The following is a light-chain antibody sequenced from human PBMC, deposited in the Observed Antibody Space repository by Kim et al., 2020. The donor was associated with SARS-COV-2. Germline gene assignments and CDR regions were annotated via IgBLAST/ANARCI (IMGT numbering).Light chain of an antibody. CDR2: GAS. CDR3: RQLNSYPLT. Sequence: ASVGDRVTITCRASQDIRNDLGWYQHNPGRAPKRLIYGASSLQSGVPSRFSGSGSGTDFTLTISSLQPEDFATYYCRQLNSYPLTFGGGTKVDIK. V-gene: IGKV1-17*01. J-gene: IGKJ4*01. CDR1: QDIRND.